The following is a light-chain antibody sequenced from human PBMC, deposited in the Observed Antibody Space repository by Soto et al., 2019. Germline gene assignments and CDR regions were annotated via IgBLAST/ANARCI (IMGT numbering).Light chain of an antibody. V-gene: IGKV3-20*01. CDR1: QSVSSSY. Sequence: EIVLTQSPGTLSLSPGERATLSCRASQSVSSSYLAWYQQKPGQAPRLLIYGTSSRAPAIPDRFSGSGSGTDFTLTISRLEPEDFAVYYCQQYGRTFGQGTKVEIK. CDR2: GTS. J-gene: IGKJ1*01. CDR3: QQYGRT.